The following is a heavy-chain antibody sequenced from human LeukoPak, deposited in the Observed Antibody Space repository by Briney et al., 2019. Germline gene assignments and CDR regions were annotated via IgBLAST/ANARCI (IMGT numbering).Heavy chain of an antibody. V-gene: IGHV1-18*01. D-gene: IGHD1-1*01. J-gene: IGHJ6*03. CDR2: ISSYNGNT. CDR1: AYSFTSYG. Sequence: GASVKVSCKASAYSFTSYGMSWVRQAPGQGLEWMGWISSYNGNTKYAQKFQGRVTMTTDTSTSTAYMELRSLTSDDTAVYYCAGGTISGADYYYMDVWGKGTTVTVSS. CDR3: AGGTISGADYYYMDV.